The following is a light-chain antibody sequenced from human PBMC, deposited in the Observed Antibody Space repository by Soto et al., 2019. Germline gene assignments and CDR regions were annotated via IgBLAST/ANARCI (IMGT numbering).Light chain of an antibody. CDR3: QQYASSRS. Sequence: EIVLTQSPGTLSLSPGERATLSCRASQSVSSSYLAWYQQKPGQAPRLLLYGASSRATGIPDRFSGSGSGTDFTLPIGSLEPEGVAVYYCQQYASSRSFGLATKVEIQ. J-gene: IGKJ1*01. V-gene: IGKV3-20*01. CDR1: QSVSSSY. CDR2: GAS.